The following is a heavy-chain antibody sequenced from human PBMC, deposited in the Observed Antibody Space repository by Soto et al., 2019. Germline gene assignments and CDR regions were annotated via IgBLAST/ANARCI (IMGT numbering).Heavy chain of an antibody. CDR3: AREWLQSLYFDY. D-gene: IGHD5-12*01. CDR1: GFTFSSYS. J-gene: IGHJ4*02. Sequence: PGGSLRLSCAASGFTFSSYSMNWVRQAPGKGLEWVSSISSSSSYIYYADSVKGRFTISRDNAKNSLYLQMNSLRAEDTAVYYCAREWLQSLYFDYWGQGTLVTVSS. V-gene: IGHV3-21*01. CDR2: ISSSSSYI.